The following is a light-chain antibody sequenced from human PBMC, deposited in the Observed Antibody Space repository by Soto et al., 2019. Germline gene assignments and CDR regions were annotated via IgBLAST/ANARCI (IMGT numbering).Light chain of an antibody. Sequence: QSALTQPHSVSGSPGQSVTISCTGTSSDVGGYNYVSWYQHHPGKAPKLIIYDVSERPSGVPDRFSGSKSGNTGNTASLTISGLQAEDEADYYRCSYAGSYTHVFGSGTKLTVL. CDR3: CSYAGSYTHV. J-gene: IGLJ1*01. CDR1: SSDVGGYNY. V-gene: IGLV2-11*01. CDR2: DVS.